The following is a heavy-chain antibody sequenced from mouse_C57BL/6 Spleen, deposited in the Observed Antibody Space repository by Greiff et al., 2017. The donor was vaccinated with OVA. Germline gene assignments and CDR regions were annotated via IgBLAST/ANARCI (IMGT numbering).Heavy chain of an antibody. J-gene: IGHJ1*03. CDR2: ISNGGGST. Sequence: EVKVEESGGGLVQPGGSLKLSCAASGFTFSDYYMYWVRQTPEKRLEWVAYISNGGGSTYYPDTVKGRFTISRDNAKNTLDLQMSRLKSEDTAMYYCARRPGYYDWYFDVWGTGTTVTVSS. CDR1: GFTFSDYY. V-gene: IGHV5-12*01. CDR3: ARRPGYYDWYFDV. D-gene: IGHD2-3*01.